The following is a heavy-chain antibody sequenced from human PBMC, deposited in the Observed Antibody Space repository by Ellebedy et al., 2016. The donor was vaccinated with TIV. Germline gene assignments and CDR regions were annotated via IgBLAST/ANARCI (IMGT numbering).Heavy chain of an antibody. CDR2: IYYSGST. CDR1: TFSSYA. V-gene: IGHV4-39*07. J-gene: IGHJ4*02. CDR3: ARDGHCSGGSCYLPFHY. Sequence: TFSSYAMSWVRQPPGKGLEWIGSIYYSGSTYYNPSLKSRVTISVDTSKNQFSLKLSSVTAADTAVYYCARDGHCSGGSCYLPFHYWGQGTLVTVSS. D-gene: IGHD2-15*01.